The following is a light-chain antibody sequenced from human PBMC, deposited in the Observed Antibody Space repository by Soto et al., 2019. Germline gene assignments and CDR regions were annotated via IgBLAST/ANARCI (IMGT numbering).Light chain of an antibody. CDR1: QSISRN. CDR2: GAS. V-gene: IGKV3-15*01. Sequence: EIVMPQSPGTLSVSPGDRATLSCRASQSISRNLAWYQPRPVQAPRLLIYGASTSATGTPARFTGSGSGTDFALTINSLLSEDLAVYFCQQYNTRHTFGRGTKVEIK. CDR3: QQYNTRHT. J-gene: IGKJ4*01.